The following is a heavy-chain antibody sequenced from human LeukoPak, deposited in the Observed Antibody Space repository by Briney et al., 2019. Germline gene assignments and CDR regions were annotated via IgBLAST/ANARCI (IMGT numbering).Heavy chain of an antibody. CDR1: DFDFTSHA. CDR2: ISISGTKT. D-gene: IGHD5-12*01. V-gene: IGHV3-23*01. J-gene: IGHJ4*02. CDR3: AKAQGYADY. Sequence: TGGSLRLSCATSDFDFTSHAMTWVRQAPGKGLEWVSAISISGTKTYYGDSVKGRFIISRDNSKNTLYLQMNSLRAEDTAVYYCAKAQGYADYWGQGTLVTVSS.